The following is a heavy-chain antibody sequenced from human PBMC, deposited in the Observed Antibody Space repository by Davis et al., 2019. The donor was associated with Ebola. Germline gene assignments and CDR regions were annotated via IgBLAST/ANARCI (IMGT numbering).Heavy chain of an antibody. V-gene: IGHV3-33*06. CDR3: AKVSRTTVSYFDN. CDR1: GFTFSSYG. CDR2: IWYDGSNK. D-gene: IGHD4-17*01. Sequence: PGGSLRLSCAASGFTFSSYGMHWVRQAPGKGLEWVAVIWYDGSNKYYADSVKGRFTISRDNSKNTLYLQMNSLRGEDTAVYYCAKVSRTTVSYFDNWGQGTLVTVSS. J-gene: IGHJ4*02.